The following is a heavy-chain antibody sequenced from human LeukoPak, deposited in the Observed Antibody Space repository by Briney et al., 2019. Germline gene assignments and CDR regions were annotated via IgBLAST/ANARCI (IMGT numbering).Heavy chain of an antibody. V-gene: IGHV3-23*01. CDR3: AHGSMYQLDY. Sequence: PGGSLRLSCAASGFSFSSHGMSWVRQAPGKGLEWVSGIIGGAGGTYYADSVKGQFTISRDNAKNTLYLQMNSLRAEDTAVYYCAHGSMYQLDYWGQGTLVTVSS. CDR1: GFSFSSHG. D-gene: IGHD2-2*01. J-gene: IGHJ4*02. CDR2: IIGGAGGT.